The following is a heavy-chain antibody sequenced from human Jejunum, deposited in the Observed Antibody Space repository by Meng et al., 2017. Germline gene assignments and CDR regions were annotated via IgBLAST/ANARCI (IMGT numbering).Heavy chain of an antibody. J-gene: IGHJ5*02. Sequence: GESLKISCATSGFTFSDYHMAWMRQSPGKGLEWGSYINGSADIVSYPDSVKGRFTISRDNAKNSVYLQMNSLRVEDTAVYYCVRRGVTHCMKSDCYPTWFDPWGQGTLVTVSS. D-gene: IGHD2-21*01. CDR2: INGSADIV. CDR3: VRRGVTHCMKSDCYPTWFDP. V-gene: IGHV3-11*04. CDR1: GFTFSDYH.